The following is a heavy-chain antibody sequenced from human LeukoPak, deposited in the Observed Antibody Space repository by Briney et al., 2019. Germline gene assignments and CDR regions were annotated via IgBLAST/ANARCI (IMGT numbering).Heavy chain of an antibody. CDR1: GFRLSDYY. CDR2: IRGDTGDT. J-gene: IGHJ4*02. V-gene: IGHV1-2*02. D-gene: IGHD6-13*01. CDR3: ARVRGNSCDY. Sequence: ASVTVSCKTSGFRLSDYYFHWVRQAPGQGLEWMGWIRGDTGDTDSPQKFQGRVTMTRDTSINTAYMELSRLTFDDTAMYFCARVRGNSCDYWGQGTLVTVS.